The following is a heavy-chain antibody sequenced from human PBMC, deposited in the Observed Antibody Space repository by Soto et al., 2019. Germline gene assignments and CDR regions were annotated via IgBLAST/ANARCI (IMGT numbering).Heavy chain of an antibody. CDR1: GFTLGDYA. D-gene: IGHD3-3*01. CDR3: TREGGDYDFWSTYSAY. Sequence: GGSLRLACTASGFTLGDYAMIGFRQAPGKGLEWIGFIRIISSGGTTLYAASVEGRFAISRDDSKSIAYLEMNSLKTEDTAVYYCTREGGDYDFWSTYSAYWGQGTLVTVS. CDR2: IRIISSGGTT. J-gene: IGHJ4*02. V-gene: IGHV3-49*03.